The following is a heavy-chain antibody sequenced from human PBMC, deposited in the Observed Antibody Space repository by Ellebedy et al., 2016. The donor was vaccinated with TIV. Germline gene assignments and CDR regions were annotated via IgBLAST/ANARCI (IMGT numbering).Heavy chain of an antibody. D-gene: IGHD5-12*01. V-gene: IGHV3-7*01. CDR3: ARDVGYSGYDQERWFDP. CDR2: IKQDGSEK. CDR1: GFTFSSYW. Sequence: GESLKISCAASGFTFSSYWMSWVRQAPGKGLEWVANIKQDGSEKYYVDSVKGRFTISRDNAKNSLYLQMNSLRAEDTAVYYCARDVGYSGYDQERWFDPWGQGTLVTVSS. J-gene: IGHJ5*02.